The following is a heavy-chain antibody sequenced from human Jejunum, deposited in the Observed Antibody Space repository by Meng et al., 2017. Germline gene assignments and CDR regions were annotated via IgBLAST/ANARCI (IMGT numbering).Heavy chain of an antibody. J-gene: IGHJ4*02. V-gene: IGHV3-23*01. CDR2: ISASGGST. CDR3: GGNSGVVY. D-gene: IGHD4-23*01. Sequence: GGSLRLSCAASGFTFSSYAMSWVRQAPGEGLEWVSAISASGGSTYYADSVKGRFTISRDNSKNTLDLQMNSLRAEDTALYYCGGNSGVVYWGQGTLVTVSS. CDR1: GFTFSSYA.